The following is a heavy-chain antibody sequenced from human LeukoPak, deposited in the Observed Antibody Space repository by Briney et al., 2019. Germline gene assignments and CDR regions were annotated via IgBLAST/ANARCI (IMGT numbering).Heavy chain of an antibody. J-gene: IGHJ4*02. V-gene: IGHV3-72*01. CDR2: TANRAYRYTT. D-gene: IGHD1-1*01. Sequence: PGGSLRLSCAPSGFTFSDHYMDWVCQAPGTGLEWVGRTANRAYRYTTQYAASVRGRFTISRVDSENSLYLQMNSLNTEDTAVYYCARVRYHNWVVDHWGQGTLVTVSS. CDR3: ARVRYHNWVVDH. CDR1: GFTFSDHY.